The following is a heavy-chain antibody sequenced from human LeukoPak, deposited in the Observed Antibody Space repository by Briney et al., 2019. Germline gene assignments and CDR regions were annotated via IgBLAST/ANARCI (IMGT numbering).Heavy chain of an antibody. D-gene: IGHD4-11*01. CDR3: AGHSTVTSYYYGMDV. Sequence: SVKVSCKASGGTFSSYAISWVRQAPGQGLEWMGRIIPILGIANYAQKFQGRVTITADKSTSTAYMELSSLRSEDAAVYYCAGHSTVTSYYYGMDVWGQGTTVTVSS. V-gene: IGHV1-69*04. J-gene: IGHJ6*02. CDR1: GGTFSSYA. CDR2: IIPILGIA.